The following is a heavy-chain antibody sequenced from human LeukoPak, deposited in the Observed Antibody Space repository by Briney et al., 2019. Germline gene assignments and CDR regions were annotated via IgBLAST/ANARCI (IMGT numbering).Heavy chain of an antibody. CDR1: GFTFSSYS. CDR3: AKGGGGRYSSSWFDY. J-gene: IGHJ4*02. V-gene: IGHV3-23*01. D-gene: IGHD6-13*01. CDR2: ISGSGGST. Sequence: GGSLRLSCAASGFTFSSYSMNWVRQAPGKGLEWVSAISGSGGSTYYADSVKGRFTISRDNSKNTLYLQMNSLRAEDTAVYYCAKGGGGRYSSSWFDYWGQETLVTVSS.